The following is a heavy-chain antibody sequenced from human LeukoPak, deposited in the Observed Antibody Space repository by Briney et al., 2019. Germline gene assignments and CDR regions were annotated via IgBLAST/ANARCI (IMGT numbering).Heavy chain of an antibody. Sequence: SETLSLTCTVSGGSISSGDYYWSWIRQPPGKGLEWIGYIYYSGSTYYNPSLKSRVTISVDTSKNQFSLKQSSVTAADTAVYYCARASVYGDYDYWGQGTLVTVSS. CDR2: IYYSGST. CDR3: ARASVYGDYDY. V-gene: IGHV4-30-4*08. D-gene: IGHD5/OR15-5a*01. J-gene: IGHJ4*02. CDR1: GGSISSGDYY.